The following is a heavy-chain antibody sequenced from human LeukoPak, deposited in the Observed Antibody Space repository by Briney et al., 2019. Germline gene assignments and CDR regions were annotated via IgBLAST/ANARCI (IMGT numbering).Heavy chain of an antibody. J-gene: IGHJ5*02. CDR2: INAGNGNT. CDR1: GYTFTSYA. Sequence: ASVKVSCKASGYTFTSYAMHWVRQAPGQRLEWMGWINAGNGNTKYSQKFQGRVTITRDTSASTAYMELSSLRSEDTAVHYCARRGGLGPFDPWGQGTLVTVSS. D-gene: IGHD3-16*01. V-gene: IGHV1-3*01. CDR3: ARRGGLGPFDP.